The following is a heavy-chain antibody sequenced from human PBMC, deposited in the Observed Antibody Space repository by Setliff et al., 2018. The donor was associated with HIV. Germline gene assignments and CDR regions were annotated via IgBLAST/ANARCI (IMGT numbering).Heavy chain of an antibody. V-gene: IGHV4-59*08. J-gene: IGHJ4*02. Sequence: SETLSLTCTVSGGSIWNYYWSWIRQPPGKGLEWIGTIYYSGSTYYNPSLKSRVTISVDTSKNHFSLKLTSVTAADTAVYYCARHLRGYSGGWYDEALAFNYWGQGTLVTVSS. D-gene: IGHD6-19*01. CDR1: GGSIWNYY. CDR3: ARHLRGYSGGWYDEALAFNY. CDR2: IYYSGST.